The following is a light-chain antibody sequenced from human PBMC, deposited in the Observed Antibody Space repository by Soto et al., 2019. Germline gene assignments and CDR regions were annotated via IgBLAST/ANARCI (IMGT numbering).Light chain of an antibody. V-gene: IGKV1D-12*01. CDR1: QDISNW. Sequence: DIQMTQSPSSVSASVGDRVTITCRASQDISNWLAWYQQKPGKAPKLLIYAASSLHSGVPSRFSGSESGTDFTLTISSLQPEDFATYYCQQTNSFPLTFGGGTKVEIK. CDR2: AAS. CDR3: QQTNSFPLT. J-gene: IGKJ4*01.